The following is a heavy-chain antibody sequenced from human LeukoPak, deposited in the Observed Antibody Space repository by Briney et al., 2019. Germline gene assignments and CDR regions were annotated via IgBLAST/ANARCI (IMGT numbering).Heavy chain of an antibody. D-gene: IGHD3-3*01. CDR1: GYTFTGYY. V-gene: IGHV1-2*02. CDR2: INPNSGCT. J-gene: IGHJ5*02. Sequence: RRASVKVSCKASGYTFTGYYMHWVRQAPGQGLEWMGWINPNSGCTNYAQKFQGRVTMTRDTSIRTVYMELSRLRSDDTAVYYCARVRDFWSRSQKHNWFDLWGQGTLVTVSS. CDR3: ARVRDFWSRSQKHNWFDL.